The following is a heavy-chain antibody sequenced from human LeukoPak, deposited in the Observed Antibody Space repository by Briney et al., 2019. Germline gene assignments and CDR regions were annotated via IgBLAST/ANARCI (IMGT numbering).Heavy chain of an antibody. CDR1: GGTFSSYA. D-gene: IGHD2-2*01. Sequence: SVKVSCKASGGTFSSYAISWLRQAPGQGLEWMGGIIPIFGKANYAQKFQGRVTINADESTSTAYMELSSLRSEDTAVYYCARDRWDIVVVLNWFDPWGQGTLVTVSS. J-gene: IGHJ5*02. V-gene: IGHV1-69*13. CDR3: ARDRWDIVVVLNWFDP. CDR2: IIPIFGKA.